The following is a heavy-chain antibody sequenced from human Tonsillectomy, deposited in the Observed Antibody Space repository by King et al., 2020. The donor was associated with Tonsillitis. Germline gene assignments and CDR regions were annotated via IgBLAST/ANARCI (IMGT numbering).Heavy chain of an antibody. Sequence: VQLVESGGDLVQPGGSLRLTCAASRFTFSSYAMSWVRQAPGKGLEWVSIFYSGGGTNYADSVKGRFTISRDNSKNTLYLQMNSLRVEDTAVYYCAMFYRSFFDYWGQGTLVTVSS. J-gene: IGHJ4*02. CDR1: RFTFSSYA. CDR3: AMFYRSFFDY. V-gene: IGHV3-23*03. CDR2: IFYSGGGT. D-gene: IGHD1-14*01.